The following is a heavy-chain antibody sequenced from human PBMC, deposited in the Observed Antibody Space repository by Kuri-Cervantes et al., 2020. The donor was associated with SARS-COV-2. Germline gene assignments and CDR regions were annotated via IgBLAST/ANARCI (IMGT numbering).Heavy chain of an antibody. CDR3: AKEISTTGHRYFYGMDV. CDR1: RFTFNDYV. CDR2: INGSGVGT. J-gene: IGHJ6*02. D-gene: IGHD2/OR15-2a*01. Sequence: GGSLRLSCAAPRFTFNDYVMSWVRQSPGKGLEWVSVINGSGVGTYYAESVQGRFTISRDNSKNTLYLQMNSLRAEDTAVYYCAKEISTTGHRYFYGMDVWGQGTTVTVSS. V-gene: IGHV3-23*01.